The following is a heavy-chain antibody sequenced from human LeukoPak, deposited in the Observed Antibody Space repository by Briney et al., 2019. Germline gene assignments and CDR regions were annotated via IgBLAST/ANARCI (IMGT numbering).Heavy chain of an antibody. CDR3: AKEVLWFGELFGHFDY. CDR2: MSGSRGNR. J-gene: IGHJ4*02. CDR1: GFTVSSYA. D-gene: IGHD3-10*01. V-gene: IGHV3-23*01. Sequence: GGSLRLACAASGFTVSSYAASWARLARGEGLGWVSSMSGSRGNRCYADSVKGRFTISRDNSKNTLYLQMNSLRAEDTAVYYCAKEVLWFGELFGHFDYWGQGTLVTVSS.